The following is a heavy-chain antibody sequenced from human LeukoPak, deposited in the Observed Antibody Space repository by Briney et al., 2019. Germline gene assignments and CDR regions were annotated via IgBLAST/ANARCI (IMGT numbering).Heavy chain of an antibody. J-gene: IGHJ4*02. CDR2: INSDGSST. CDR3: AKVAGGDYKYRDS. D-gene: IGHD4-17*01. CDR1: GFTFSSYW. V-gene: IGHV3-74*01. Sequence: PGGSLRLSCAASGFTFSSYWMHWVRQAPGKGLVWVSRINSDGSSTSYADSVKGRFTISRDNSKNTLYLQMNSLSAEDTAVYYCAKVAGGDYKYRDSWGQGTLVTVSS.